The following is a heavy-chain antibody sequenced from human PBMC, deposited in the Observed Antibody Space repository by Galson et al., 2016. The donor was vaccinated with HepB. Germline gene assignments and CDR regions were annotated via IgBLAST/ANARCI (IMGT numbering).Heavy chain of an antibody. V-gene: IGHV4-38-2*02. D-gene: IGHD1-1*01. J-gene: IGHJ6*03. CDR3: ARSGTTHGLVLRYYYMDV. CDR2: IHHSGST. Sequence: SETLSLTCNVSGDSISSSYYWAWIRQPPGKGLEWIGSIHHSGSTYNNPSLKSRVTMSLDTSKNQASLKLYFVTAADTAVYYCARSGTTHGLVLRYYYMDVWGKGTTVTVSS. CDR1: GDSISSSYY.